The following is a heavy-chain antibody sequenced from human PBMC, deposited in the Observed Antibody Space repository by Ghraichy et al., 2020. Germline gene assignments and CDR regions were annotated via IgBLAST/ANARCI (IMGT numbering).Heavy chain of an antibody. CDR2: ISSSSSYI. D-gene: IGHD3-10*01. V-gene: IGHV3-21*01. CDR1: GFTFSSYS. J-gene: IGHJ3*02. Sequence: GGSLRLSCAASGFTFSSYSMNWVRQAPGKGLEWVSSISSSSSYIYYADSVKGRFTISRDNAKNSLYLQMNSLRAEDTAVYYCARELLWFGENRHAFDIWGQGTMVTVSS. CDR3: ARELLWFGENRHAFDI.